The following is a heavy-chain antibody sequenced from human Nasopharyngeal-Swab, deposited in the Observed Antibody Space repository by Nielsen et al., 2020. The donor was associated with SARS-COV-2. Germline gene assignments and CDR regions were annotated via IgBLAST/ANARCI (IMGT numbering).Heavy chain of an antibody. V-gene: IGHV3-23*01. CDR1: GSTFSNYE. CDR2: ISGSDHTT. CDR3: AKDRDSGDDSDDYYHYYGMDV. D-gene: IGHD5-12*01. J-gene: IGHJ6*02. Sequence: GGSLRLSCAASGSTFSNYEMNWVRQAPGTGLEWVSVISGSDHTTYYADSVKGRFTISRDNSKNTVNLQMNSLRVEDTAIYYCAKDRDSGDDSDDYYHYYGMDVWGQGTTVTVSS.